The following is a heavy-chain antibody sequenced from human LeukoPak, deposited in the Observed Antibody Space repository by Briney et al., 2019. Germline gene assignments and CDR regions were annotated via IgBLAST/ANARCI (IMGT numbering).Heavy chain of an antibody. CDR2: ISSTGSDK. Sequence: PGGSLRLSCAGSGFTLSSYAIHWVRQAPGKGLEWVAIISSTGSDKLYADSVKGRFTSSRDNSKNTVYLQMNSLRAEDTAFYYCARDHPPSPRVTGFDSWGQGTLVTVSS. J-gene: IGHJ4*02. D-gene: IGHD5-18*01. CDR3: ARDHPPSPRVTGFDS. CDR1: GFTLSSYA. V-gene: IGHV3-30*04.